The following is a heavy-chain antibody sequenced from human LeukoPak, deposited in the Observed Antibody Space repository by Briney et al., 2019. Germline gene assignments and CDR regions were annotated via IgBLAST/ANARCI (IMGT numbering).Heavy chain of an antibody. CDR1: GGPICCYY. D-gene: IGHD2-15*01. V-gene: IGHV4-59*12. CDR3: ARGGGYCSGGSCYEDY. Sequence: SETLSLSCTVPGGPICCYYWSWIRQPPGKVLEWIGYIYYSGSTNYSPSLKGRVTISVDTSKNQFSLKLSSVTAADTAVYYCARGGGYCSGGSCYEDYWGQGTLVTVSS. J-gene: IGHJ4*02. CDR2: IYYSGST.